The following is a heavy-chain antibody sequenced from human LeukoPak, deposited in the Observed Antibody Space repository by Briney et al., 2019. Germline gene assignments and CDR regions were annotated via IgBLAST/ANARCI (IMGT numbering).Heavy chain of an antibody. D-gene: IGHD2-21*01. J-gene: IGHJ4*02. CDR2: VYPGDSDT. Sequence: GESLKISCQASGYTFTNHWIVWVRQSPGKGLEWMGSVYPGDSDTTYSPSFQGQVTMSAEKSINTAYLQWSSLKPSDTAMYYCVRRGGLWSILENWGQGTLVTVSS. V-gene: IGHV5-51*01. CDR3: VRRGGLWSILEN. CDR1: GYTFTNHW.